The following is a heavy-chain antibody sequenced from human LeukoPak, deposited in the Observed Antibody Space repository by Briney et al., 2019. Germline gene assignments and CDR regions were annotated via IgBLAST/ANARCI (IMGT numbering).Heavy chain of an antibody. D-gene: IGHD3-22*01. Sequence: ASVKVSXKASGYTFTGYYMHWVRQAPGQGLEWMGRINPNSGGTNYAQKFQGRVTMTRDTSISTAYMELSRLRSDDTAVYYCARSQGYYYDSSGYLLDYWGQGTLVTVSS. CDR1: GYTFTGYY. J-gene: IGHJ4*02. V-gene: IGHV1-2*06. CDR3: ARSQGYYYDSSGYLLDY. CDR2: INPNSGGT.